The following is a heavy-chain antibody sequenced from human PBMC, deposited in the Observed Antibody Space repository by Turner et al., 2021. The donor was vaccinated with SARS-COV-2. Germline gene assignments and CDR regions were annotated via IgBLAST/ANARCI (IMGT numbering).Heavy chain of an antibody. CDR1: GGPISSSSYY. CDR3: AGEVVVLTTTHYGMDV. V-gene: IGHV4-39*01. J-gene: IGHJ6*02. D-gene: IGHD1-26*01. Sequence: QLQLQESGPGLVKPSEPLSLTCTVPGGPISSSSYYWGWIRQPPGKGLEWIGSIYYSGSTYYNPSLKSRVTISVDTSKNQFSLKLSSVTAADTAVYYCAGEVVVLTTTHYGMDVWGQGTTVTVSS. CDR2: IYYSGST.